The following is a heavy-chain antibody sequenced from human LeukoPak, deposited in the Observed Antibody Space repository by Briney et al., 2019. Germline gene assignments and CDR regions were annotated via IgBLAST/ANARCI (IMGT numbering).Heavy chain of an antibody. V-gene: IGHV1-2*02. Sequence: ASVKVSCKASGYTFTGYYMHWVRQAPGQGLEWMGWINPNSAGTNYAPKFPCRVTMTSDTSSSRTTMELSRLRSDVPAVSYGAREDDCYGSGSYYSPTDYWGEGNLVTISS. J-gene: IGHJ4*02. CDR1: GYTFTGYY. CDR3: AREDDCYGSGSYYSPTDY. D-gene: IGHD3-10*01. CDR2: INPNSAGT.